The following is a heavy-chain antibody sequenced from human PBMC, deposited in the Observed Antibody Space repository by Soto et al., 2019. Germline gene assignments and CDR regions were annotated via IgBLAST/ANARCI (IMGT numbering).Heavy chain of an antibody. CDR1: GFTFSSYA. D-gene: IGHD1-26*01. CDR3: ARGGSGSYSDY. J-gene: IGHJ4*02. CDR2: ISGSGGST. Sequence: EVQLLESGGGLVQPGGSLRLSCAASGFTFSSYAMRWVRQAPGKGLEWVSAISGSGGSTYYADSVKGRFTISRDNSKNTLYLQMNSVRAEETAVYYCARGGSGSYSDYWGQGTLVTVSS. V-gene: IGHV3-23*01.